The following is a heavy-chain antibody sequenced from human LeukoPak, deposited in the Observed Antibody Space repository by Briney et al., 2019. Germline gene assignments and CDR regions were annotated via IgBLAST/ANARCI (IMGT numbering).Heavy chain of an antibody. D-gene: IGHD1-26*01. CDR2: INPNSGGT. CDR1: GYSFTAYY. CDR3: ARDPTRKWELTSTTFDY. Sequence: ASVKVSCKASGYSFTAYYLHWVRQAPGQGLEWMGWINPNSGGTNYAQKFQGRVTMTSDTSISTAYMELSRLSSDDTAVYYCARDPTRKWELTSTTFDYWGQGTLVTVSS. V-gene: IGHV1-2*02. J-gene: IGHJ4*02.